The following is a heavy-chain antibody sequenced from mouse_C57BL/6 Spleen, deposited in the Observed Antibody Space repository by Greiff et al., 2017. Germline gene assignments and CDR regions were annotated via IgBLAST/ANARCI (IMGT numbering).Heavy chain of an antibody. J-gene: IGHJ3*01. CDR3: ARFRRSSPWFAY. CDR1: GYTFTSYW. Sequence: VQLQEPGTELVKPGASVKLSCKASGYTFTSYWMHWVKQRPGQGLEWIGNINPSNGGTNYNEKFKSKATLTVDKSSSTAYMQLSSLTSEDSAVYYCARFRRSSPWFAYWGQGTLVTVSA. V-gene: IGHV1-53*01. CDR2: INPSNGGT. D-gene: IGHD1-1*01.